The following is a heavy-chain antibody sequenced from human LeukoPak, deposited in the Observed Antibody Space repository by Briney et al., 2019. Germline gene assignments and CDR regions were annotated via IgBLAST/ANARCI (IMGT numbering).Heavy chain of an antibody. Sequence: PGGSLRLSCAASGFTFSSYAMSWVRQAPGKGLEWVSGISGSAINTYYADSVKGRSTISRDNSQNTLYLQMSSLRAEDSAVYYCAKADGSGTYYTRPSDYWGQGTLVTVSS. CDR2: ISGSAINT. V-gene: IGHV3-23*01. J-gene: IGHJ4*02. D-gene: IGHD3-10*01. CDR1: GFTFSSYA. CDR3: AKADGSGTYYTRPSDY.